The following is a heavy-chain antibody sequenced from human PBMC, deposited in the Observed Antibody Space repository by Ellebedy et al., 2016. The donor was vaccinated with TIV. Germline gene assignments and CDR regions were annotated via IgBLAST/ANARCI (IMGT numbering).Heavy chain of an antibody. J-gene: IGHJ4*02. D-gene: IGHD5-18*01. CDR1: GFTFSGYS. CDR2: ISRSTTTI. Sequence: GGSLRLSCAGSGFTFSGYSMNWVRQAPGKGLEWVAYISRSTTTIYYADSVRGRFTISRDNAKNSLYLQMNSLRAEDTAVYYCARDPVDTSMVKIYFDYWGQGTLVSVSS. CDR3: ARDPVDTSMVKIYFDY. V-gene: IGHV3-48*01.